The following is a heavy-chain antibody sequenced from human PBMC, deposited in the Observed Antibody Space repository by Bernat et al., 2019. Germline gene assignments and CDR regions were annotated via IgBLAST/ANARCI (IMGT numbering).Heavy chain of an antibody. CDR2: IYYSGST. CDR1: GGSVSSGSHY. D-gene: IGHD2-15*01. CDR3: ARLVVVAATPSYYYYYGMDV. J-gene: IGHJ6*02. V-gene: IGHV4-61*01. Sequence: QVQLQESGPGLVKPSETLSLTCTVSGGSVSSGSHYWSWIRQPPGKGLEWIGYIYYSGSTNYNPSLKSRVTISVDTSKNQFSLKLSSVTAADTAVYYCARLVVVAATPSYYYYYGMDVWGQGTTVTVSS.